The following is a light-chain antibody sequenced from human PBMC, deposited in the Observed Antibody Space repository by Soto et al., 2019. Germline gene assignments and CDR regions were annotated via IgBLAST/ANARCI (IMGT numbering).Light chain of an antibody. Sequence: QSALTQPASVSGSPGQSITISCTGTSSDGGGYNYVSWYQQHPGKAPKLMIYDVSNRPSGVSNRFSSSKSGNTASLTISGLQAEDEADYYCSSYTSSSVVFGGGTKLTVL. J-gene: IGLJ2*01. CDR3: SSYTSSSVV. CDR2: DVS. V-gene: IGLV2-14*01. CDR1: SSDGGGYNY.